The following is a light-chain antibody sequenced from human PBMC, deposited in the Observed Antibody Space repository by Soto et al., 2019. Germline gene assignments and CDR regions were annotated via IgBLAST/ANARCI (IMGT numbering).Light chain of an antibody. CDR1: QSVSHNY. Sequence: EILLTQSRGTLSLSPGERATLSCRASQSVSHNYFAWYQQKPGQAPRLLIYTAANFADEVPSRFAGSGSRTDFPLTITRLQPDDFATYYCHHYNSPSRTFGQGTKVDNK. V-gene: IGKV3-20*01. J-gene: IGKJ1*01. CDR2: TAA. CDR3: HHYNSPSRT.